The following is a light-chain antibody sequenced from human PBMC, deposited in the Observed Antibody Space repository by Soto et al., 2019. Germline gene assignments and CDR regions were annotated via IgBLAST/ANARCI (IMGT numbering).Light chain of an antibody. J-gene: IGKJ5*01. Sequence: EIVLTQSPGSLSLSPGERATLSCRASQSVSSNYLAWYQQKPGQAPRLLMYGASSRSTGIPDRFSGSGSGTDFTLTISRLDPEDFAVYYCQQYGTSPGITFGQGTRLEIK. CDR1: QSVSSNY. CDR2: GAS. CDR3: QQYGTSPGIT. V-gene: IGKV3-20*01.